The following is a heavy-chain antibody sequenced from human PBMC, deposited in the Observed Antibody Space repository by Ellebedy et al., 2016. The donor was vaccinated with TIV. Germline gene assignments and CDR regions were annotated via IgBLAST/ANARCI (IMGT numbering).Heavy chain of an antibody. CDR3: AEGRSGWYYFDY. Sequence: SETLSLTCTVSGDSISSSYWSWIRQPPGKGLEWIGEINQSGRTNYNPSLDKGRVTISVDTSKNQFSLSLRSVTAADTAVYYCAEGRSGWYYFDYWGQGTPVTVSS. D-gene: IGHD6-19*01. CDR1: GDSISSSY. J-gene: IGHJ4*02. V-gene: IGHV4-34*01. CDR2: INQSGRT.